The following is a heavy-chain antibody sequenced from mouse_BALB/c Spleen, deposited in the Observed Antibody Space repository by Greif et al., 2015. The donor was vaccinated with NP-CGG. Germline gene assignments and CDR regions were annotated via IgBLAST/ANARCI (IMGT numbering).Heavy chain of an antibody. CDR1: GFNIKDTY. J-gene: IGHJ1*01. CDR2: IDPANGNT. Sequence: EVQLQESGAELVKPGASVKLSCTASGFNIKDTYMHWVKQRPEQGLEWIGRIDPANGNTKYDPKFQGKATITADTSSNTAYLQLSSLTSEDTAVYYCARWDWYFDVWGSGTTVTVSS. V-gene: IGHV14-3*02. CDR3: ARWDWYFDV.